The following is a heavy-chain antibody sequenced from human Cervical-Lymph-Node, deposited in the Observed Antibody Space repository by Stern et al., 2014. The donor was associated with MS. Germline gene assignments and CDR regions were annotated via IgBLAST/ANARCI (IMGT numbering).Heavy chain of an antibody. CDR1: GGSVGSGSYD. D-gene: IGHD5-18*01. Sequence: QLVQSGPGLVKPSQTLSLTCTVSGGSVGSGSYDWSWIRQPAGKGLEWIGRIYTTGSTYYNPSLKSRVSISIDTSKDKFSLKLTSVTAADTAVYYCARDKEDTNMAFRYFDNWGQGTLVTVSS. CDR3: ARDKEDTNMAFRYFDN. V-gene: IGHV4-61*02. J-gene: IGHJ4*02. CDR2: IYTTGST.